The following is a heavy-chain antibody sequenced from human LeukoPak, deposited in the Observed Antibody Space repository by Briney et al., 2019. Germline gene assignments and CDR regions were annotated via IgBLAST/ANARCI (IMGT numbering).Heavy chain of an antibody. D-gene: IGHD2-15*01. J-gene: IGHJ4*02. Sequence: GGSLRLSCAASGFTFSSYGMHWVRQAPGKGLEWVAVIWYDGSNKYCADSVKGRFTISRDNSKNTLYLQMNSLRAEDTAVYYCARDSGGGGSDLDYWGQGTLVTVSS. V-gene: IGHV3-33*01. CDR1: GFTFSSYG. CDR2: IWYDGSNK. CDR3: ARDSGGGGSDLDY.